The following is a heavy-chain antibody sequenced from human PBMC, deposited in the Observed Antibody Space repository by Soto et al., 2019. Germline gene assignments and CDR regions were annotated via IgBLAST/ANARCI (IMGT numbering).Heavy chain of an antibody. CDR2: IKEDGSEK. J-gene: IGHJ5*02. D-gene: IGHD3-10*01. CDR1: GFTFSGYW. CDR3: ARPLYGSGSVWFDP. V-gene: IGHV3-7*03. Sequence: GGSLRLSCSASGFTFSGYWMTWVRQAPGKGLEWVANIKEDGSEKYYVDSVKGRFTISRDNPKNSLYLQMNSLRADDTAVYYCARPLYGSGSVWFDPWGQGTMVTVYS.